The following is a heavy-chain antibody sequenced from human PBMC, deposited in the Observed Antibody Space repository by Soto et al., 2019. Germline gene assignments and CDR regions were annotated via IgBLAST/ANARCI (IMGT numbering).Heavy chain of an antibody. CDR3: AREVVPAAMALPYYYYYGMDV. D-gene: IGHD2-2*01. Sequence: PGGSLRLSCAASGFTFSSYAMHWVRQAPGKGLEWVAVISYDGSNKYYADSVKGRFTISRDNSKNTLYLQMNSLRAEDTAVYYCAREVVPAAMALPYYYYYGMDVWDQGTTVTVSS. CDR1: GFTFSSYA. J-gene: IGHJ6*02. CDR2: ISYDGSNK. V-gene: IGHV3-30-3*01.